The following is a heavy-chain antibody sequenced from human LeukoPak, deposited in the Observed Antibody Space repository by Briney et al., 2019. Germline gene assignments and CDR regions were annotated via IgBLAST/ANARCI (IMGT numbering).Heavy chain of an antibody. CDR1: GFTFSSYD. Sequence: GGSLRLSCAASGFTFSSYDMHWVRQATVKGLEWVSAIGTAGDTYYPGSVKGRFTISRENAKNSLYLQMNSLRAGDTAVYYCARGLAARRGTYYGMDVWGQGTTVTVSS. V-gene: IGHV3-13*01. J-gene: IGHJ6*02. CDR3: ARGLAARRGTYYGMDV. CDR2: IGTAGDT. D-gene: IGHD6-6*01.